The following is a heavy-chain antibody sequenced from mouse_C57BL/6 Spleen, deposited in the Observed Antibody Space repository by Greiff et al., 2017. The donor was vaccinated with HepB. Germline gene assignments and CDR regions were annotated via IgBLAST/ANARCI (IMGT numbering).Heavy chain of an antibody. J-gene: IGHJ1*03. V-gene: IGHV5-6*01. Sequence: EVQLVESGGDLVKPGGSLKLSCAASGFTFSSYGMSWVRQTPDKRLEWVATISSGGSYTYYPDSVKGRFTISRDNAKNTLYLQMSSLKSEDTAMYYCARSPIYYDYDWYFDVWGTGTTVTVSS. CDR3: ARSPIYYDYDWYFDV. D-gene: IGHD2-4*01. CDR1: GFTFSSYG. CDR2: ISSGGSYT.